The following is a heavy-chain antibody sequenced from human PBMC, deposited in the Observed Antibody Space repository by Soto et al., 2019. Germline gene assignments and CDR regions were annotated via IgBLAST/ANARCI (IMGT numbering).Heavy chain of an antibody. Sequence: GGSLRLSCAASGFTFSSYGMHWVRQAPGKGLEWVAVIWYDGSNKYYEDSVKGRFTISRDNSKNTRYLQMNSLRAQDTAVYYCASAEGVIAAAGGGSGSYRYYFDYWGQGTLVTVSS. J-gene: IGHJ4*02. CDR2: IWYDGSNK. CDR1: GFTFSSYG. D-gene: IGHD6-13*01. CDR3: ASAEGVIAAAGGGSGSYRYYFDY. V-gene: IGHV3-33*01.